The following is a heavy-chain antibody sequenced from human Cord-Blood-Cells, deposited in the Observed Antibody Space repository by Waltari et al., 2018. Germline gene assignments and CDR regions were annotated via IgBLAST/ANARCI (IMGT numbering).Heavy chain of an antibody. CDR2: IIPIFGTA. D-gene: IGHD3-22*01. CDR3: ARSRDYYDSSGFDY. CDR1: GGTFSSYA. V-gene: IGHV1-69*01. Sequence: QVQLVQSGAEVKKPGSSVNVSCKASGGTFSSYAISWVRQAPGQGLEWMGGIIPIFGTANYAQKFQGRVTITADESPSTAYMELSSLRSEDTAVYYCARSRDYYDSSGFDYWGQGTLVTVSS. J-gene: IGHJ4*02.